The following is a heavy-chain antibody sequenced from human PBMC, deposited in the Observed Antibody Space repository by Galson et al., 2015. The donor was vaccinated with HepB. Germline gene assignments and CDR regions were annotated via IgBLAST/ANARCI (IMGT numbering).Heavy chain of an antibody. V-gene: IGHV1-18*01. D-gene: IGHD4-17*01. Sequence: SVKVSCKASGYKFTNYGINWVRQAPGQGPEWMGWISSYNGNTNYAQKFQGRVTMTTDTSTSTAYMELRSLRSDDTAVYYCARDHTVTTKNWFGPWGQGTLVTVSS. CDR3: ARDHTVTTKNWFGP. J-gene: IGHJ5*02. CDR1: GYKFTNYG. CDR2: ISSYNGNT.